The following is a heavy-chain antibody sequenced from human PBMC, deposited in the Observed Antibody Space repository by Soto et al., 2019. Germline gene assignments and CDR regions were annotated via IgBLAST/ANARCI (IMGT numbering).Heavy chain of an antibody. CDR3: ARGADGYNFRNWFDP. CDR1: GGTFSSYA. CDR2: IIPIFGTA. Sequence: SVKVSCKASGGTFSSYAISWVRQAPGQGLEWMGGIIPIFGTANYAQKFQGRVTITADESTSTAYMELSSLRSEDTAVYYCARGADGYNFRNWFDPWGQGTLVTVSS. J-gene: IGHJ5*02. V-gene: IGHV1-69*13. D-gene: IGHD5-12*01.